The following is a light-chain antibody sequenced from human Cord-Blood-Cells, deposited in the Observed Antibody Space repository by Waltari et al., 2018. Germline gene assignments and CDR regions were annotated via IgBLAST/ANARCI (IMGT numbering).Light chain of an antibody. J-gene: IGLJ3*02. CDR3: CSYAGSRV. Sequence: QSALTQPRPVSGSPGQSVTIPCTGTSSDVGGYNHVSWYQQHPGKAPKLMIYDVSKRPSGVPDRFSGSKSGNTASLTISGLQAEDEADYYCCSYAGSRVFGGGTKLTVL. V-gene: IGLV2-11*01. CDR2: DVS. CDR1: SSDVGGYNH.